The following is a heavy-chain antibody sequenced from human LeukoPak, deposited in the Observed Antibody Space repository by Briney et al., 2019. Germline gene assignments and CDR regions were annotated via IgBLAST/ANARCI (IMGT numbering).Heavy chain of an antibody. CDR1: GGSISSYH. CDR3: ARHGVVAAATGWFAP. CDR2: IYYSGST. V-gene: IGHV4-59*08. Sequence: SDTLSLTCTVSGGSISSYHWIWIRQPPGKGLEWTGYIYYSGSTNYNPSLKSRVTISVDTSKNQFSLKLSSVTAADTAVYYCARHGVVAAATGWFAPWGQGTLVTVSS. D-gene: IGHD2-15*01. J-gene: IGHJ5*02.